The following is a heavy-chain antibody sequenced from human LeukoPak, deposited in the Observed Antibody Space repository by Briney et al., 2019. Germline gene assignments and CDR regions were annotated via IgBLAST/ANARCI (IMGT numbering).Heavy chain of an antibody. V-gene: IGHV1-18*04. CDR2: ISAYNGNT. CDR1: GYTFASYG. J-gene: IGHJ2*01. Sequence: ASVKVSCKASGYTFASYGISWVRQAPGQGLEWMGWISAYNGNTNYAQKLQGRVTMTTDTSTSTAYMELRSLRSDDTAVYYCARVNGYRYGLNWYFDLWGRGTLVTVSS. D-gene: IGHD5-18*01. CDR3: ARVNGYRYGLNWYFDL.